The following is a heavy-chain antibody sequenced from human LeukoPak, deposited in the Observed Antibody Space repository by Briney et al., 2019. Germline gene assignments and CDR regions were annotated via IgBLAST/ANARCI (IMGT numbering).Heavy chain of an antibody. CDR2: ISSSSSYI. V-gene: IGHV3-21*01. CDR3: ARELEENWFDP. Sequence: PGGSLRLSCAASGFTFSSYSMNWVRQAPGKGLEWVSSISSSSSYIYYADSVKGRFTISRDNAKNSLYLQMNSLRAGDTAVYYCARELEENWFDPWGQGTLVTVSS. J-gene: IGHJ5*02. D-gene: IGHD1-1*01. CDR1: GFTFSSYS.